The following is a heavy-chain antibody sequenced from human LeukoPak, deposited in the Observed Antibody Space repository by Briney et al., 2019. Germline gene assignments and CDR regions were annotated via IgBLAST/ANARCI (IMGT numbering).Heavy chain of an antibody. CDR1: GFTSSSYA. Sequence: PGGSLRLSCAASGFTSSSYAMSWVRQAPGKGLEWVSVTSGSGASTSYADSVKGRFTIARDNSKNTLYLQMNSLRAEDTAVYYCAKVGYFFGYLYYFDNWGQGTLVTVSS. CDR2: TSGSGAST. V-gene: IGHV3-23*01. CDR3: AKVGYFFGYLYYFDN. D-gene: IGHD5-18*01. J-gene: IGHJ4*02.